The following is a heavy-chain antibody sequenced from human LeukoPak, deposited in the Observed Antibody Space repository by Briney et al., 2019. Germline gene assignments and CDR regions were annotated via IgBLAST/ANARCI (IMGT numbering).Heavy chain of an antibody. CDR2: ISIYDGKTNT. Sequence: ASVKVSCKASGYTFTNYGISWVRQAPGQGLEWVAFISIYDGKTNTNYAQKLQGRVTVTTDTSTNTAYMELRSLKSDDTAVYYCARDSSVDYLTVGRAPAGYWGQGTLVTVSS. CDR3: ARDSSVDYLTVGRAPAGY. V-gene: IGHV1-18*01. CDR1: GYTFTNYG. J-gene: IGHJ4*02. D-gene: IGHD1-14*01.